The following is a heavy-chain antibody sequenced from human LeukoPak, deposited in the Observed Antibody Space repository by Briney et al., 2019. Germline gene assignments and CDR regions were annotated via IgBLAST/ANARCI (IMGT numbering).Heavy chain of an antibody. CDR1: GFTLRTYW. CDR3: ARVQSGRFDY. J-gene: IGHJ1*01. Sequence: GGSLRLSCAASGFTLRTYWMSWVRQAPGKGLEWVANIKQDGSDKYYVDSLKGRFTISRDNAKNSLYLQMNSLRAEDTAVYYCARVQSGRFDYWGKGTLVTVSS. CDR2: IKQDGSDK. V-gene: IGHV3-7*04. D-gene: IGHD2-15*01.